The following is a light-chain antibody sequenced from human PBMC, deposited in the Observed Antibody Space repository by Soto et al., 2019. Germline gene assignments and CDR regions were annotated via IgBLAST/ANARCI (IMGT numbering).Light chain of an antibody. V-gene: IGKV1-5*01. Sequence: DIQMTQSPSSVSASVGDRVTITCRASQGISSWLAWYQQKPGKAPTLLIYHASTLESGVPSRFSGSGSGTEFTLTISSLQPDDFATYYCQQYNSYSTFGQGTRLEIK. CDR2: HAS. CDR1: QGISSW. J-gene: IGKJ5*01. CDR3: QQYNSYST.